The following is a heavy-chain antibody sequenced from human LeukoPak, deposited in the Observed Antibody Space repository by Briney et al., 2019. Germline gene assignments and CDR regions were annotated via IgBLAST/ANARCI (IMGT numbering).Heavy chain of an antibody. CDR1: VYSFTSYW. D-gene: IGHD2-21*01. J-gene: IGHJ3*02. CDR2: IYPGDSDT. V-gene: IGHV5-51*01. CDR3: ARQYVYCGGDCYGDAFDI. Sequence: GESLKISCKGSVYSFTSYWIGWVRQMPGKGLEWMGIIYPGDSDTRYSPSFQGQVTISADKSISTAYLQWSSLKASDTAMYYCARQYVYCGGDCYGDAFDIWGQGTMVTVST.